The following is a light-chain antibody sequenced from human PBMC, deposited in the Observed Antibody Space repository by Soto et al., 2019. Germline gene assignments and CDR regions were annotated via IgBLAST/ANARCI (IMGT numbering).Light chain of an antibody. Sequence: QSALTQPASVSGSPGQSITISCTGTSSDVGGYNYVSWYQQHPGKAPKLMIYEVSNRPSEVSNRFSGSKSGNTASVTISGRQAEDESDYYSSSYTSSSAWVFGGGTKLTVL. V-gene: IGLV2-14*01. CDR1: SSDVGGYNY. J-gene: IGLJ3*02. CDR2: EVS. CDR3: SSYTSSSAWV.